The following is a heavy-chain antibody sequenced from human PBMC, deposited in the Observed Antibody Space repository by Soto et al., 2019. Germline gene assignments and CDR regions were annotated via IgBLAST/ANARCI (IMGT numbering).Heavy chain of an antibody. J-gene: IGHJ6*03. D-gene: IGHD2-21*01. CDR1: GGSFSVYS. CDR3: ARGGISHWAYFYYMDV. Sequence: PSETLSLTCGVYGGSFSVYSWSWIRQPPGMALEWIGEINHLGSINYNPSLKSRVTMSVDTSKNQFSLTLNSVTAADTATYYCARGGISHWAYFYYMDVWDRGTTVTVSS. CDR2: INHLGSI. V-gene: IGHV4-34*01.